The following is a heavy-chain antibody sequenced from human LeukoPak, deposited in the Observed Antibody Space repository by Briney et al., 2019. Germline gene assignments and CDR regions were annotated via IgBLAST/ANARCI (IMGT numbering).Heavy chain of an antibody. V-gene: IGHV1-2*02. CDR1: GYTISGYY. CDR3: ATARAPGYDILTGYYFGY. J-gene: IGHJ4*02. CDR2: INPNSGGT. D-gene: IGHD3-9*01. Sequence: ASVKVSCKASGYTISGYYMHWVRQAPGQGLEWMGWINPNSGGTKYAQKFQGRVTMTSDTSINTAYMELSSLRSEDTAVYYCATARAPGYDILTGYYFGYWGQGTLVTVSS.